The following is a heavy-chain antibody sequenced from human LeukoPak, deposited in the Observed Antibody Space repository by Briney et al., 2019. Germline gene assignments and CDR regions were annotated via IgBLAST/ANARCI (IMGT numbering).Heavy chain of an antibody. CDR1: GYTFTSYG. CDR2: ISAYSGNT. V-gene: IGHV1-18*01. CDR3: AREMRPNYDFWSGYYYYFDY. D-gene: IGHD3-3*01. Sequence: ASVKVSCKASGYTFTSYGISWVRQAPGQGLEWMGWISAYSGNTNYAQKLQGRVTMTTDTSTSTAYMELRSLRSDDTAVYYCAREMRPNYDFWSGYYYYFDYWGQGTLVTVSS. J-gene: IGHJ4*02.